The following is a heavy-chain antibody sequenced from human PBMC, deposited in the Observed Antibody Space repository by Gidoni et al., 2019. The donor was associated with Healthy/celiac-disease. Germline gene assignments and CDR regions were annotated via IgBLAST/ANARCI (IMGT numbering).Heavy chain of an antibody. CDR3: ARDLPPDNWNDGWFDP. CDR1: GFTFSSYW. CDR2: IKQDGSEK. V-gene: IGHV3-7*01. D-gene: IGHD1-1*01. Sequence: EVQLVESGGGLVQPGGSLRLSCAASGFTFSSYWMSWVRQAPGKGLEWVANIKQDGSEKYYVDSVKGRFTSSRDNAKNSLYLQMNSLRAEDTAVYYCARDLPPDNWNDGWFDPWGQGTLVTVSS. J-gene: IGHJ5*02.